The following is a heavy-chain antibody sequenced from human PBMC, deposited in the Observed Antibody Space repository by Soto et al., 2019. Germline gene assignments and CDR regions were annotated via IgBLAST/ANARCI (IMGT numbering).Heavy chain of an antibody. CDR1: GGTFSSYA. CDR2: IIPIFGTA. D-gene: IGHD5-12*01. CDR3: AREDSGYDENDYYYYGIDV. V-gene: IGHV1-69*13. J-gene: IGHJ6*02. Sequence: ASVKVSCKASGGTFSSYAISWVRQAPGQGLEWMGGIIPIFGTANYAQKFQGRVTITADESTSTAYMELSSLRSEDTAVYYCAREDSGYDENDYYYYGIDVWGQGTTVTVSS.